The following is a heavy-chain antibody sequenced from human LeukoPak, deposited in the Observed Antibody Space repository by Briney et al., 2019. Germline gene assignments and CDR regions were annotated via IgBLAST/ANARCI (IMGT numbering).Heavy chain of an antibody. Sequence: SGGSLRLSCVASGFTFKSYGMHWVRQAPGKGLEWVAIIWYDGSNKYYADFVKGRFTTSRDNSKNTLYLQMNSLRVDDTAVYYCARVSGYSGTWYVDYWGQGTLVTVSS. D-gene: IGHD6-13*01. CDR3: ARVSGYSGTWYVDY. CDR1: GFTFKSYG. V-gene: IGHV3-33*01. CDR2: IWYDGSNK. J-gene: IGHJ4*02.